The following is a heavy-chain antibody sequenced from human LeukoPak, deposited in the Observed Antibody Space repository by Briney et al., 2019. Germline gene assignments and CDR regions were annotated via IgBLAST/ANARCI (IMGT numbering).Heavy chain of an antibody. CDR2: ISYDGSNK. Sequence: PGGSLRLSCAASGFTFSSYGMHWVRQAPGKGLEWVAVISYDGSNKYYADSVKGRFTISRDNSKNTLYLQMNSLRAEDTAVYYCAKDSPSMVRGVIINYFDYWGQGTLVTVSS. CDR1: GFTFSSYG. D-gene: IGHD3-10*01. V-gene: IGHV3-30*18. J-gene: IGHJ4*02. CDR3: AKDSPSMVRGVIINYFDY.